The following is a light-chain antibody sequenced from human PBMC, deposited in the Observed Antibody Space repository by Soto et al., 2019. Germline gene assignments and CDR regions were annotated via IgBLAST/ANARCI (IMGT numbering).Light chain of an antibody. CDR1: QVIRND. CDR3: LQDYNYPRT. CDR2: AAS. V-gene: IGKV1-6*01. Sequence: AIQMTQSPSSLSAYVGDRVTITCRASQVIRNDLGWYQQKPGKAPKLLIYAASSLQSGVPSRFSGSVSGTDFTLTISSLQPEDFATYYCLQDYNYPRTFGQGTKVEIK. J-gene: IGKJ1*01.